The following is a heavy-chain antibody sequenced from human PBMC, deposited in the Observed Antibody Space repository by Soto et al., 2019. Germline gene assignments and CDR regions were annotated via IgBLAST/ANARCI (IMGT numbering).Heavy chain of an antibody. J-gene: IGHJ3*02. CDR2: ISDSGNNT. CDR3: ARHRSSAWYTAFDI. Sequence: GGSLRLSCAASGFTFSSYAMSWVRQAPGKGLEWVSPISDSGNNTYYTESVKGRFTISRDNSKNKLFLQMNTLRAEDTAVYYCARHRSSAWYTAFDIWGQGTMVTVSS. V-gene: IGHV3-23*01. D-gene: IGHD6-19*01. CDR1: GFTFSSYA.